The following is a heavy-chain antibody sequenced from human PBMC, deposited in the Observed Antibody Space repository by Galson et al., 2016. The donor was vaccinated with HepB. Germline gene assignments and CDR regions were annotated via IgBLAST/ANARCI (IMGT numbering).Heavy chain of an antibody. CDR3: VRDHSVVPTTAYNWFDS. V-gene: IGHV3-74*01. D-gene: IGHD4-23*01. Sequence: SLRLSCAASGFAFSSHWMHWVRQDLGKGLVWVSRINSDGTISNYADSVEDRFTISRDNAKNTLYLQMNSLRAEDTAVYSCVRDHSVVPTTAYNWFDSWGRGTLVTVSS. CDR2: INSDGTIS. J-gene: IGHJ5*01. CDR1: GFAFSSHW.